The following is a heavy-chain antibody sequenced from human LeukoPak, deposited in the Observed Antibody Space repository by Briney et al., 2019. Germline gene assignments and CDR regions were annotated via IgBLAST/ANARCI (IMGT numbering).Heavy chain of an antibody. D-gene: IGHD6-19*01. V-gene: IGHV4-39*07. J-gene: IGHJ5*02. CDR1: GASISIGNYC. CDR3: ARGWYSSGTLGLRGWFNP. CDR2: LYYSGSTY. Sequence: SETLSLTCSVSGASISIGNYCWGWIRQPPGKGLEWIGSLYYSGSTYYYSPSLKSRVTISVDTSKNQFSLNLSSLTAADTAVYHCARGWYSSGTLGLRGWFNPWGQGTLVTVSS.